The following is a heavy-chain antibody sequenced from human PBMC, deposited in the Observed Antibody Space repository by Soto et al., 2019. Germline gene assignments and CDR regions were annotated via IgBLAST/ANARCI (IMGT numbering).Heavy chain of an antibody. Sequence: SETLSLTCAVSGGSISSSNWWSWVRQPPGKGLEWIGEIYHSGSTNYNPSLKSRVTISVDTSKNQFSLKLSSVTAAGTAVYYCARERPDGARLDPWGQGTLVTVSS. CDR3: ARERPDGARLDP. J-gene: IGHJ5*02. CDR2: IYHSGST. V-gene: IGHV4-4*02. D-gene: IGHD6-6*01. CDR1: GGSISSSNW.